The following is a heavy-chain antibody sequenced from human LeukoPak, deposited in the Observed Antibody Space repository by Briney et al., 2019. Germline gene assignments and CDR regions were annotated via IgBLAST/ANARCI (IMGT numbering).Heavy chain of an antibody. J-gene: IGHJ6*02. V-gene: IGHV3-21*06. CDR2: ISSSSSYI. CDR3: ARAAVAAPGDV. CDR1: GFTFSSYS. D-gene: IGHD6-19*01. Sequence: GGSLRLSCAASGFTFSSYSMSWVRQAPGKGLEWVSSISSSSSYIYYADSLKGRFTISRDNAENSLYLQMKSLRDEDTAVYYCARAAVAAPGDVWGQGTTVTVSS.